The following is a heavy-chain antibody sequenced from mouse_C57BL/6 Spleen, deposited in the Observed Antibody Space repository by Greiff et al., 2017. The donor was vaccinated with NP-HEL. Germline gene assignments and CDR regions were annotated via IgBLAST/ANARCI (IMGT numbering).Heavy chain of an antibody. CDR2: FHPYNDDT. V-gene: IGHV1-47*01. Sequence: QVQLQQSGAELVKPGASVKMSCKASGYTFTTYPIEWMKQNHGKSLEWIGNFHPYNDDTKYNEKFKGKATLTVEISSRTVYLELSRLPSDDSAVYYCARGDGSYGYFDYWGQGTTLTVSS. D-gene: IGHD1-1*02. CDR3: ARGDGSYGYFDY. CDR1: GYTFTTYP. J-gene: IGHJ2*01.